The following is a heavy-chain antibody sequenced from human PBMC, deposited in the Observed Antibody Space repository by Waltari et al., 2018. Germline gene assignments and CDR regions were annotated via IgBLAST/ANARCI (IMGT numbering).Heavy chain of an antibody. D-gene: IGHD3-16*01. CDR3: ARDPPDGYTYFDY. V-gene: IGHV6-1*01. CDR2: TYYRSRWYN. J-gene: IGHJ4*02. CDR1: GDSVTRKTAD. Sequence: QVQLQQTGQGLVKHSQNITHTCAITGDSVTRKTADWNWIRQSPSRGLEWLGRTYYRSRWYNNYAVSVKSRITINQDTSKNQFSLQLSSVTPEDTAVYYCARDPPDGYTYFDYWGQGTLVTVSS.